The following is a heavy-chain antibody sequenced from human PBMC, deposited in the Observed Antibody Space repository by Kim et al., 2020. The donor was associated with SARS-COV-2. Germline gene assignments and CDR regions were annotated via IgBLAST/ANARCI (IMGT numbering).Heavy chain of an antibody. CDR2: TNPDGSAT. J-gene: IGHJ4*02. D-gene: IGHD3-3*02. CDR3: ATISGVPDY. CDR1: GFTYSNYW. V-gene: IGHV3-74*01. Sequence: GGSLRLSCAASGFTYSNYWMHWVRQAPGKGLVWVSRTNPDGSATTYADFVEGRFTVSRDNARDSLFLQLNSLTAEDTAVYYCATISGVPDYWGQGTLVTVSS.